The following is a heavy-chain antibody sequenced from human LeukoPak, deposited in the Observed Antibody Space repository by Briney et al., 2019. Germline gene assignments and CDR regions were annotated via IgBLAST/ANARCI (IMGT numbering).Heavy chain of an antibody. V-gene: IGHV4-59*11. CDR1: GGSISSHY. CDR3: ARDGFGSGQGEIV. CDR2: IYYSGST. D-gene: IGHD6-19*01. Sequence: PSETLSLTCTVSGGSISSHYWSWIRQPPGKGLEWIGYIYYSGSTNYNPSLKSRVTISVDTSKNQFSLKLSSVTAADTAVYYCARDGFGSGQGEIVWDQGTLVTVSS. J-gene: IGHJ4*02.